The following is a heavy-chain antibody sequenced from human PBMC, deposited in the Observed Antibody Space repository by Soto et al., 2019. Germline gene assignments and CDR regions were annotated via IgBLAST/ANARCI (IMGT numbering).Heavy chain of an antibody. CDR3: ARKIIGGAWRGEEYYYFYGIDV. D-gene: IGHD1-26*01. Sequence: QVQLQESGPGLVKPSETLSLTCTVSGGSVSSGSYYWSWIRQPPGQGLEWIGYIDYRGSTNYNPSRESRVNISGDTAKTIFSLKLSSVNAADTAVYYCARKIIGGAWRGEEYYYFYGIDVWGQGTPVTVSS. J-gene: IGHJ6*02. CDR2: IDYRGST. V-gene: IGHV4-61*01. CDR1: GGSVSSGSYY.